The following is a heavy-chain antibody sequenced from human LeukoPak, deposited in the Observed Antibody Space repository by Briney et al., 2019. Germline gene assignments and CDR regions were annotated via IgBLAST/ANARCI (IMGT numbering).Heavy chain of an antibody. D-gene: IGHD1-26*01. J-gene: IGHJ4*02. CDR1: GFTFSSYG. CDR2: IKQDGSEK. CDR3: ARDSGRSRWELLGFDY. V-gene: IGHV3-7*01. Sequence: PGGSLRLSCAASGFTFSSYGMSWVRQAPGKGLEWVANIKQDGSEKYYVDSVKGRFTISRDNAKSSLYLQMNSLRAEDTAVYYCARDSGRSRWELLGFDYWGQGTLVTVSS.